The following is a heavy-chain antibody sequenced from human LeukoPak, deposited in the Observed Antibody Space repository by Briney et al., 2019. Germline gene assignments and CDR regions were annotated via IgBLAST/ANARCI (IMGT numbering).Heavy chain of an antibody. J-gene: IGHJ4*02. Sequence: ASVKVSCKASGYTFTVYYMHWVRQAPGQGLEWMGWINPNSGGTNYAQKFQGRLTMTRDTSISTAYMELSRLRSDDTAVYYCARRGPYSGSYPIDYWGQGTLVTVSS. CDR3: ARRGPYSGSYPIDY. CDR1: GYTFTVYY. D-gene: IGHD1-26*01. V-gene: IGHV1-2*02. CDR2: INPNSGGT.